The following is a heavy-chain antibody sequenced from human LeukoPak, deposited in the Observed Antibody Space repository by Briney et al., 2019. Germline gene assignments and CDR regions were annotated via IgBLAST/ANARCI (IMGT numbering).Heavy chain of an antibody. J-gene: IGHJ4*02. V-gene: IGHV3-64*01. CDR1: GFTFSSYA. D-gene: IGHD4-17*01. CDR3: ARAATVTAESAFGY. CDR2: INSNGGST. Sequence: TGGSLRLSCVASGFTFSSYAMHWVRQTPGKGLEYVSGINSNGGSTHYANSVKGRFTISRDNSKHTLYLQMGSLRTEDMAVYYCARAATVTAESAFGYRGQGTLVTVSS.